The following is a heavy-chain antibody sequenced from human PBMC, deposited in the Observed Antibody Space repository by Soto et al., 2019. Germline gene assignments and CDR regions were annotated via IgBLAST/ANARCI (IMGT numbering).Heavy chain of an antibody. CDR3: ARSSGSTGFVLIAFDI. J-gene: IGHJ3*02. CDR2: ISAYNGNT. V-gene: IGHV1-18*01. D-gene: IGHD3-10*01. CDR1: GYTFTSYG. Sequence: GASVKVSCKASGYTFTSYGISWVRQAPGQGLEWMGWISAYNGNTNYAQKLQGRVTMTTDTSTSTAYMELRSLRSDDTAVYYCARSSGSTGFVLIAFDIWGQGTMVTVSS.